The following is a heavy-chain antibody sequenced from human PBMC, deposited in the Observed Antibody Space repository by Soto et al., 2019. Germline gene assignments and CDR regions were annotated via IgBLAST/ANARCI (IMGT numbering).Heavy chain of an antibody. V-gene: IGHV3-11*06. Sequence: VGSLRLSCAVSGFTFSDYYMSWVRQAPGKGLEWISYISSTSTYTNYADSVKGRFTISRDNAKNSLYLQMKSLRAEDTAVYYCASAPLGYCTNGVCSHGMDVWGQGTTVTVSS. CDR2: ISSTSTYT. CDR3: ASAPLGYCTNGVCSHGMDV. CDR1: GFTFSDYY. D-gene: IGHD2-8*01. J-gene: IGHJ6*02.